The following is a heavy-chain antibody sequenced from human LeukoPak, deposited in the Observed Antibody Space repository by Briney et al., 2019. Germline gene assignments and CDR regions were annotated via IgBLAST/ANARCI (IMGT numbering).Heavy chain of an antibody. Sequence: PTGGSLRLSCAASGFTFSNAWMSWVRQAPGKGLEWVANIKPDGSEKYYVDSVGGRFTISRDNAKNSLYLQMNSLRAEDTAVHYCRYSSRGGFDYWGQGTLVTVSS. J-gene: IGHJ4*02. V-gene: IGHV3-7*01. CDR2: IKPDGSEK. CDR3: RYSSRGGFDY. CDR1: GFTFSNAW. D-gene: IGHD6-13*01.